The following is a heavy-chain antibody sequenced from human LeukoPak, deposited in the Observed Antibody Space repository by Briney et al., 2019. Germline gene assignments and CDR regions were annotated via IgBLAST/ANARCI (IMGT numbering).Heavy chain of an antibody. CDR1: GGSFSGYY. CDR3: ARTHDYVWGSYRLDYFDY. V-gene: IGHV4-34*01. D-gene: IGHD3-16*02. CDR2: INHSGST. Sequence: SETLSLTCAVYGGSFSGYYWSWIRQPPGKGLEWIGEINHSGSTNYNPSLKSRITISVDMSKNQFSLKLSSVTAADTAVYYCARTHDYVWGSYRLDYFDYWGQGTLVTVSS. J-gene: IGHJ4*02.